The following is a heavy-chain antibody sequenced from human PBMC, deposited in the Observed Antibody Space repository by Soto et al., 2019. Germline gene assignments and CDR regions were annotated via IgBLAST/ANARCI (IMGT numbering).Heavy chain of an antibody. CDR2: ISSSGSTI. CDR3: ARDPTRYNWRYNWFDP. D-gene: IGHD1-20*01. V-gene: IGHV3-48*04. CDR1: GFTFSSYS. J-gene: IGHJ5*02. Sequence: AGSLRLSCAASGFTFSSYSMNWVRQAPGKGLEWVSYISSSGSTIYYADSVKGRFTISRDNAKNSLYLQMNSLRAEDTAVYYCARDPTRYNWRYNWFDPWGQGTLVTVSS.